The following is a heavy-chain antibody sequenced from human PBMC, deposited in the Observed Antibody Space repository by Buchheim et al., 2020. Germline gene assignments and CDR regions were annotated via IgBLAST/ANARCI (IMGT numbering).Heavy chain of an antibody. CDR3: ASWKQQLVLDY. CDR1: GFTFSSYA. Sequence: EVQLLESGGGLIQFGGSLRLSCAASGFTFSSYAMSWVRQAPGKALEWVSGISGGGGRTYYADSVEGRFTISRDNSKNTLYLQMNSLRAEDTAVYYCASWKQQLVLDYWGQGTL. V-gene: IGHV3-23*01. J-gene: IGHJ4*02. CDR2: ISGGGGRT. D-gene: IGHD6-13*01.